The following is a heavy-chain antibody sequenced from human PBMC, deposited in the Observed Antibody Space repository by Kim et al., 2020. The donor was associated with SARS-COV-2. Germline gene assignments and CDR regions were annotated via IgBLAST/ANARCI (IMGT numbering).Heavy chain of an antibody. CDR2: INPNSGGT. J-gene: IGHJ3*02. CDR3: ARVGAVATVRGAFDI. D-gene: IGHD6-19*01. Sequence: ASVKVSCKASGYTFTGYYMHWVRQAPGQGLEWMGWINPNSGGTNYAQKFQGWVTMTRDTSISTAYMELSRLRSDDTAVYYCARVGAVATVRGAFDIWGQGTMVTVSS. CDR1: GYTFTGYY. V-gene: IGHV1-2*04.